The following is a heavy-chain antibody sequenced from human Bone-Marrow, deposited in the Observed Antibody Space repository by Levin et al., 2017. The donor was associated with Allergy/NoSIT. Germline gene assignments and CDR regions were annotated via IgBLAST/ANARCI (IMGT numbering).Heavy chain of an antibody. CDR2: TFYRSEWKN. D-gene: IGHD6-25*01. CDR1: GDSVSGSTVA. J-gene: IGHJ4*02. Sequence: SQTLSLTCAISGDSVSGSTVAWNWIRQSPSRGLEWLGRTFYRSEWKNEYAVAVRSRLTVKSDTSKNQFSLQLTSVTPEDTAVYFCARGGGSFDYWGQGILVTVSS. CDR3: ARGGGSFDY. V-gene: IGHV6-1*01.